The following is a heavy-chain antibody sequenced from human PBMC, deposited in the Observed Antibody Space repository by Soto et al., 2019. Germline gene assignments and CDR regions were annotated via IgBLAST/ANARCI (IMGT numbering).Heavy chain of an antibody. CDR1: GFTFSNYA. J-gene: IGHJ6*02. D-gene: IGHD3-10*01. Sequence: GGSLRLSCAASGFTFSNYAVTWVRQAPGKGLEWVSTISGSGGSTYYADSVKGRFTISRDNSKNTLYLQMNSLRAEDTAVYYCAKSGPSITMVRGVPSGYYYGMDVWGQGTTVTVSS. V-gene: IGHV3-23*01. CDR2: ISGSGGST. CDR3: AKSGPSITMVRGVPSGYYYGMDV.